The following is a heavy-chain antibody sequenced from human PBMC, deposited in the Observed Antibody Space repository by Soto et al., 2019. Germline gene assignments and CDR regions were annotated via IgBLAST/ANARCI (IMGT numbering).Heavy chain of an antibody. CDR2: IKTDASEK. V-gene: IGHV3-7*01. CDR1: GFTLRSYC. D-gene: IGHD3-10*01. CDR3: RRDSVYGSGTSVNHCLDG. J-gene: IGHJ4*01. Sequence: AGSLTLSCAASGFTLRSYCLSWVRQAPRTGLEWLATIKTDASEKKYVDSVKGQFTVTRDNAKNSLYLQRDRLRAEDAAVYYCRRDSVYGSGTSVNHCLDGWGRGTLVTVSS.